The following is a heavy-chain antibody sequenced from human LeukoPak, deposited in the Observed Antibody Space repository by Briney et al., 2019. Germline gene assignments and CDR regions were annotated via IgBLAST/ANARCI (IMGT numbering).Heavy chain of an antibody. V-gene: IGHV5-51*01. D-gene: IGHD4-17*01. CDR2: IFPGDSDT. CDR3: ARQPGSGA. Sequence: GESLKISCKGSGYTFSSYWIGWVRQMPGKGLEWMGIIFPGDSDTRYSPSFQGQVTISAGTSNSTAYLQWRSLRASDTAMYYCARQPGSGAWGEGTLVTVSS. J-gene: IGHJ5*02. CDR1: GYTFSSYW.